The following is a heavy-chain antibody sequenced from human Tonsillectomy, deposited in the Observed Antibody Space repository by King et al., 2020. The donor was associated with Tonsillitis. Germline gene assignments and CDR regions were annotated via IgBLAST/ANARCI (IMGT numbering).Heavy chain of an antibody. V-gene: IGHV3-11*05. CDR1: GFTFSDHD. Sequence: VQLVESGGGLVKPGGSLRLSCAASGFTFSDHDMSWIRQAPGKGLEWVSYISTSDSAAYTNYAYSVKGRFTISRDNAKNSLYLQMNSLRAEDTAVYYCARDLLAAAPGSFDYWGQGTLVTVSS. J-gene: IGHJ4*02. CDR3: ARDLLAAAPGSFDY. CDR2: ISTSDSAAYT. D-gene: IGHD6-13*01.